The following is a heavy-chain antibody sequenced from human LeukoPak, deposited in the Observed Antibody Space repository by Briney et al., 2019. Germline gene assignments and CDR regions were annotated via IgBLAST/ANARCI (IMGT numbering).Heavy chain of an antibody. D-gene: IGHD2-2*01. CDR1: GFTFSSYW. V-gene: IGHV3-7*01. J-gene: IGHJ4*02. CDR3: ASGEYCSSTSCYRDPRTPSDY. CDR2: IKQDGSEK. Sequence: PGGSLRLSCAASGFTFSSYWMSWVRQAPGKGLEWVANIKQDGSEKYYVDSVKGRFTISRDNAKNSLYLQMNSLRAEDTAVYYCASGEYCSSTSCYRDPRTPSDYWGQGTLVTVSS.